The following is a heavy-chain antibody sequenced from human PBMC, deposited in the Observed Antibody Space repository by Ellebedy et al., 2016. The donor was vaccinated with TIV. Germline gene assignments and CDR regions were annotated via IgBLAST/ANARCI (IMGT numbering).Heavy chain of an antibody. CDR3: ARDKRESGVGV. Sequence: GESLKISCAASGCTFSSYWMHWVRQAPGKGLEWVSSISTSSSHIFQADSVKGRFTISSDDAQNSLYLQMNSLTAEDTAFYYCARDKRESGVGVWGQGTLVTVSS. J-gene: IGHJ4*02. CDR1: GCTFSSYW. CDR2: ISTSSSHI. D-gene: IGHD2-15*01. V-gene: IGHV3-21*01.